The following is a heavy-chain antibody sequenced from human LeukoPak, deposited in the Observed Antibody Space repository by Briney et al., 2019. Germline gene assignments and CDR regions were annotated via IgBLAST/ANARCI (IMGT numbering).Heavy chain of an antibody. J-gene: IGHJ4*02. D-gene: IGHD6-6*01. V-gene: IGHV1-18*01. CDR3: ARVPPPIAAREFDKYYFDY. CDR2: ISPYNGNT. CDR1: GYTFTSYG. Sequence: ASVKVSCKASGYTFTSYGISWVRQAPGQGLEWMGWISPYNGNTNYAQKFQGRVTVTAHTSTSTAYMELSSLRSEDTAVYYCARVPPPIAAREFDKYYFDYWGQGTLVTVSS.